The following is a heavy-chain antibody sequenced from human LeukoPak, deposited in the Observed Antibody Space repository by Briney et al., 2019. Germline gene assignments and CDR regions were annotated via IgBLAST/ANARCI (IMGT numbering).Heavy chain of an antibody. V-gene: IGHV4-34*01. Sequence: SETLSLTCAVYGGSFSYYYWSWIRQPPGKGLEWIGEINHSGSTNYNPSLKSRVTISVDTSKNQFSLKLSSVTAADTAVYYCARTFDYYGSGSYYSLAYWGQGTLVTVSS. CDR3: ARTFDYYGSGSYYSLAY. D-gene: IGHD3-10*01. J-gene: IGHJ4*02. CDR1: GGSFSYYY. CDR2: INHSGST.